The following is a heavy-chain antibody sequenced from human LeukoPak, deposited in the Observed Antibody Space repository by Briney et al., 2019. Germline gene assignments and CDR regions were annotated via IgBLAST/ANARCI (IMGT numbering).Heavy chain of an antibody. Sequence: GASVKVSCKASGGTLSSYAISWVRQAPGQGLEWMGGIIPIFGTANYAQKFQGRVTITTDESASTAYMELSSLRSEDTAVYYCAGDNRLGGGGGPTLGYYYYMDVWGKGTTVTVSS. CDR3: AGDNRLGGGGGPTLGYYYYMDV. D-gene: IGHD2-15*01. J-gene: IGHJ6*03. CDR1: GGTLSSYA. CDR2: IIPIFGTA. V-gene: IGHV1-69*05.